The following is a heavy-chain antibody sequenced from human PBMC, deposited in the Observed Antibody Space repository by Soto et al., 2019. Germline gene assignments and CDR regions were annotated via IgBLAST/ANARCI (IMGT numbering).Heavy chain of an antibody. CDR1: GFMFSNYW. D-gene: IGHD3-3*01. V-gene: IGHV3-7*05. CDR3: ARQYGYDFWSGYHPNYFDR. J-gene: IGHJ4*02. Sequence: GGSLRLSCAASGFMFSNYWMSWVRQAPGKGLEWVANIKEDASEKYYGDSVKGRFTISRDNAKNSLYLQMNSLRAEDTAVYYCARQYGYDFWSGYHPNYFDRWGQGTPVTVSS. CDR2: IKEDASEK.